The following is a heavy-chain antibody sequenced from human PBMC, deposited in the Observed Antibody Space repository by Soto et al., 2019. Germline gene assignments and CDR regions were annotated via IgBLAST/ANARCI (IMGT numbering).Heavy chain of an antibody. Sequence: GGSLRLSCAASGFTFSSYGMHWVRQAPGKGLEWVAVIWYDGSNKYYADSVKGRFTISRDNSKNTLYLQMNSLRAEDTAVYYCARQAVRSDYYMDVWGKGTTVTVSS. D-gene: IGHD4-17*01. CDR2: IWYDGSNK. J-gene: IGHJ6*03. CDR1: GFTFSSYG. CDR3: ARQAVRSDYYMDV. V-gene: IGHV3-33*01.